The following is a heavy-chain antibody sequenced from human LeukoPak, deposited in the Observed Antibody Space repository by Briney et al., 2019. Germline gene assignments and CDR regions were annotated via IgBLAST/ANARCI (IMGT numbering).Heavy chain of an antibody. CDR3: ARDRSGSGYFDY. D-gene: IGHD3-10*01. CDR1: GDSVSSNSAA. Sequence: SQTLSLTRAISGDSVSSNSAAWHWIRQSPSRGLEWLGRTYYRSRWYSDYAVSVKSRITINPDTSKNQFSLHLNSVTPEDTALYYCARDRSGSGYFDYWGQGTLVTVSS. CDR2: TYYRSRWYS. V-gene: IGHV6-1*01. J-gene: IGHJ4*02.